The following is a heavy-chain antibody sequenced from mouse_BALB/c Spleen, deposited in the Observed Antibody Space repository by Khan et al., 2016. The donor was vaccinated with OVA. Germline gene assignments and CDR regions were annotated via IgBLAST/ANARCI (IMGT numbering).Heavy chain of an antibody. V-gene: IGHV1S56*01. Sequence: QIQLVQSGPELVKPGASVRISCRASGYTFTHYYIHWVKQRPGQGLEWIGWIYPGYVDTHSNEQFKDTATLTADKSSSTAYMQLIKLTSEDSAVDFCARSDSGTVFDYWGQGTTLTVAA. CDR2: IYPGYVDT. CDR1: GYTFTHYY. J-gene: IGHJ2*01. D-gene: IGHD4-1*01. CDR3: ARSDSGTVFDY.